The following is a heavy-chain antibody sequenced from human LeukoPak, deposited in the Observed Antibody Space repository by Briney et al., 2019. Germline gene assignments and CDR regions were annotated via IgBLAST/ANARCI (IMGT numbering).Heavy chain of an antibody. CDR2: INADSGGT. J-gene: IGHJ5*02. CDR3: ARQADYLDNSGHYYAGGLNP. Sequence: GASVKVSCKASRYIFTGFNFHWVRQAPGQGLEWMGRINADSGGTDLAQKFQGRITMTRDTSVSTTYMELTGLISDDTAIYYCARQADYLDNSGHYYAGGLNPWGRRTLVTVSS. D-gene: IGHD3-22*01. V-gene: IGHV1-2*06. CDR1: RYIFTGFN.